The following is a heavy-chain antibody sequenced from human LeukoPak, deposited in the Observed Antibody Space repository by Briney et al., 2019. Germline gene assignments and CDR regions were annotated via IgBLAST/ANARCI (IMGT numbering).Heavy chain of an antibody. Sequence: GGSLRLSCAASGFTFSSYAMSWVRQAPGKGLEWVSAISGSGGSTYYADSVKGRLTISRDNSKNTLYLQMNSLRAEDAAVYYCAKGPRITIFGVVILNWFDPWGQGTLVTVSS. J-gene: IGHJ5*02. CDR3: AKGPRITIFGVVILNWFDP. CDR1: GFTFSSYA. D-gene: IGHD3-3*01. CDR2: ISGSGGST. V-gene: IGHV3-23*01.